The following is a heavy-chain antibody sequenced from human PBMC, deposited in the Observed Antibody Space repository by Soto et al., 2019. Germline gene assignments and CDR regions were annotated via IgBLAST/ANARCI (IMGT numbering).Heavy chain of an antibody. D-gene: IGHD6-19*01. CDR2: ISGRGDST. Sequence: GGCLILSCATSGFTFASYAMAWVRQAPGKGLEWVSDISGRGDSTYYGDSVKGRFTMSRDNSKNTLYLQMNSLRAEDTAVYYCASDSSGWFDAFDIWGQGTMVTVSS. CDR1: GFTFASYA. V-gene: IGHV3-23*01. CDR3: ASDSSGWFDAFDI. J-gene: IGHJ3*02.